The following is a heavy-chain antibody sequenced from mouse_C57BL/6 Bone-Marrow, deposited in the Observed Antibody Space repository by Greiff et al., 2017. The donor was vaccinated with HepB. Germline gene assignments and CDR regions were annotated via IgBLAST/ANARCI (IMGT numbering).Heavy chain of an antibody. Sequence: EVKLVESGGGLVKPGGSLKLSCAASGFTFSSYAMSWVRQTPEKRLEWVATISDGGSYTYYPDNVKGRFIISRDNAKNNLYLQMSHLKSEDTAMYYCAREGRTLAWFAYWGQGTLVTVSA. J-gene: IGHJ3*01. CDR1: GFTFSSYA. V-gene: IGHV5-4*01. CDR3: AREGRTLAWFAY. CDR2: ISDGGSYT.